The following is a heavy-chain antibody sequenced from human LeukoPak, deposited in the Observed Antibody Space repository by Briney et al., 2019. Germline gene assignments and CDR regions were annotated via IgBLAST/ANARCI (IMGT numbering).Heavy chain of an antibody. J-gene: IGHJ4*02. CDR1: GYTFTSYG. CDR2: ISAYNGNT. V-gene: IGHV1-18*01. Sequence: ASVKVSCKASGYTFTSYGIIWVRQAPGQGLEWMGWISAYNGNTKYAQKFQGRVTMTTDTSTSTAYMELRSLRSDDTAVYYCARGSPPRRNYDSSGYYSYYFDYWGQGTLVTVSS. D-gene: IGHD3-22*01. CDR3: ARGSPPRRNYDSSGYYSYYFDY.